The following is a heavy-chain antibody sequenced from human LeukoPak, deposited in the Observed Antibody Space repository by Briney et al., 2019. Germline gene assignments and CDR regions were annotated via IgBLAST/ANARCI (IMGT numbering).Heavy chain of an antibody. V-gene: IGHV1-69*01. CDR1: GGTFSSYA. CDR3: ARDLSHRYYHRTGYAFDY. J-gene: IGHJ4*02. CDR2: IIPIFGTA. Sequence: GSSVKVSCKASGGTFSSYAISWVRQAPGQGLEWMGGIIPIFGTANYAQKFQGRVTMELSSLRPEDTAVYYCARDLSHRYYHRTGYAFDYWGQGTLVTVSS. D-gene: IGHD3-22*01.